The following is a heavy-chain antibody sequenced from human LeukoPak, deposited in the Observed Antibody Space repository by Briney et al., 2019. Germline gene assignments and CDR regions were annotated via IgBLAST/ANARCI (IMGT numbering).Heavy chain of an antibody. Sequence: QPSETLSLTCTVSGGSISSGGYYWSWIRQHPGKGLEWIGYIYYSGSTYYNPSLKSRVTISVDTSKNQFSLKLSSVTAADTAVYYCAREAPYSSSLIDYWGQGTLVTVSS. CDR3: AREAPYSSSLIDY. CDR2: IYYSGST. V-gene: IGHV4-30-4*08. J-gene: IGHJ4*02. CDR1: GGSISSGGYY. D-gene: IGHD6-6*01.